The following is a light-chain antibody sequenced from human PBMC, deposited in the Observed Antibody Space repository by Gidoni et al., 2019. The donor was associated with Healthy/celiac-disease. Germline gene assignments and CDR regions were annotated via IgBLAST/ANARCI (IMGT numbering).Light chain of an antibody. Sequence: DIQMTQSPSTLSASVGDRVTITCRASQSISSWLAWYQQKPGKAPKLLIYKASSLERGVPSRFSGSGSGTEFTLTISSLQPDDFATYYFQQYNSYSRTFGQGTKLEIK. J-gene: IGKJ2*01. CDR2: KAS. V-gene: IGKV1-5*03. CDR3: QQYNSYSRT. CDR1: QSISSW.